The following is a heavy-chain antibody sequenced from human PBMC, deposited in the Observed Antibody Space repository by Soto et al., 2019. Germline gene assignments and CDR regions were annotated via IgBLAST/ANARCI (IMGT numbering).Heavy chain of an antibody. CDR1: GYTFTSYA. Sequence: GASVKVSCKASGYTFTSYAMHWVRQAPGQRLEWMGWINAGNGNTKYSQKFQGRVTITRDTSASTAYMELSSLRSEDTAVYYCARDSMAVAGTFDYWGQGTLVTVSS. V-gene: IGHV1-3*01. D-gene: IGHD6-19*01. J-gene: IGHJ4*02. CDR2: INAGNGNT. CDR3: ARDSMAVAGTFDY.